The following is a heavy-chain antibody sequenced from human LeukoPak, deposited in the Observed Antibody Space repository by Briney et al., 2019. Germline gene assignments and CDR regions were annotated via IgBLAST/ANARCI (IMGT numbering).Heavy chain of an antibody. D-gene: IGHD5-12*01. CDR1: GGSISSSSYY. V-gene: IGHV4-39*01. CDR2: IYYSGST. CDR3: ARQIHRWLRHLKYNWFDP. J-gene: IGHJ5*02. Sequence: PSETLSLTCTVSGGSISSSSYYWGWIRQPAGRGLEWIGSIYYSGSTYYNPSLKSRVTISVDTSKNQFSLKLSSVTAADTAVYYCARQIHRWLRHLKYNWFDPWGQGTLVTVSS.